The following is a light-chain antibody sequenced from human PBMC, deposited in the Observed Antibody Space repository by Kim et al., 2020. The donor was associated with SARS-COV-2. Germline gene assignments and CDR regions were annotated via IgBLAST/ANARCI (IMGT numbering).Light chain of an antibody. CDR2: KAS. CDR1: QSVGSS. Sequence: SAFTGDRVTITCRASQSVGSSLAWYQQRPGKAPKLLIYKASNLETGVPSRFSGSGSATQFTLTISSLQPDDSATYYCQQYNSYPENFGQGTKLEIK. CDR3: QQYNSYPEN. V-gene: IGKV1-5*03. J-gene: IGKJ2*01.